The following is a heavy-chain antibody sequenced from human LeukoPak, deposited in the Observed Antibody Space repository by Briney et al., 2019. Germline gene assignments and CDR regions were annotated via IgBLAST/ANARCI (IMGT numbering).Heavy chain of an antibody. Sequence: ASVKVSCKASGYTFTGYYTHWVRQAPGQGLEWMGWINPNSGGTNYIQKFQGRVTMTRDTSISTAYMELSRLRSDDTAVYYCARSTTPNENEYFEHWGQGTLVTVSS. D-gene: IGHD2/OR15-2a*01. J-gene: IGHJ1*01. CDR3: ARSTTPNENEYFEH. CDR2: INPNSGGT. CDR1: GYTFTGYY. V-gene: IGHV1-2*02.